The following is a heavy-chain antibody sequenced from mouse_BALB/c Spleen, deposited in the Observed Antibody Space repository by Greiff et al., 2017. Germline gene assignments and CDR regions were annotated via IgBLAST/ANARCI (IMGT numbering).Heavy chain of an antibody. CDR2: ISSGSSTI. V-gene: IGHV5-17*02. Sequence: EVKLMESGGGLVQPGGSRKLSCAASGFTFSSFGMHWVRQAPEKGLEWVAYISSGSSTIYYADTVKGRFTISRDNPKNTLFLQMTSLRSEDTAMYYCARSGYYGSRGYFDYWGQGTTLTVSS. CDR3: ARSGYYGSRGYFDY. D-gene: IGHD1-1*01. J-gene: IGHJ2*01. CDR1: GFTFSSFG.